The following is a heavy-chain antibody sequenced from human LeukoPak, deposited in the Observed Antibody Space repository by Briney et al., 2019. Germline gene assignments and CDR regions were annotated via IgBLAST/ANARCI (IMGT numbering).Heavy chain of an antibody. CDR1: GGSISSSSYY. CDR3: ARQHKVATINWFDP. D-gene: IGHD5-12*01. CDR2: IYYSGST. J-gene: IGHJ5*02. V-gene: IGHV4-39*01. Sequence: SETLSLTCTVSGGSISSSSYYWGWIRQPPGKGLEWIGSIYYSGSTYYNPSLKSRVTISVDTSKNQFSLKLSSVTAADTAVYYCARQHKVATINWFDPWGQGTLVTVSS.